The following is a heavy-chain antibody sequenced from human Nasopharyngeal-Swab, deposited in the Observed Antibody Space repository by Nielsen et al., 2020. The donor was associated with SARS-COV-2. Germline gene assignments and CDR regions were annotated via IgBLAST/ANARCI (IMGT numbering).Heavy chain of an antibody. V-gene: IGHV3-21*01. CDR2: ISSSSSYI. J-gene: IGHJ4*02. D-gene: IGHD6-19*01. CDR3: ARHRFGIAVADSDY. Sequence: WIRQPPGKGLEWVSSISSSSSYIYYADSVKGRFTISRDNAKSSLYLQMNSLRAEDTAVYYCARHRFGIAVADSDYWGQGTLVTVSS.